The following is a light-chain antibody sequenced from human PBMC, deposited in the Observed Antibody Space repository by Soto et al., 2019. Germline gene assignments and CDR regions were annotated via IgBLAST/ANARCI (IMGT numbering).Light chain of an antibody. V-gene: IGKV3-20*01. Sequence: EIVLTQSPATLSLSPGERATLSCMASQRGSSYSAWHQQKHGQAPRLLIYDASNRATGLRARFTGSGSGTDFTLTISRLEPEDSAVDYCHQYASSPSTFGQGTKV. CDR2: DAS. J-gene: IGKJ1*01. CDR1: QRGSSY. CDR3: HQYASSPST.